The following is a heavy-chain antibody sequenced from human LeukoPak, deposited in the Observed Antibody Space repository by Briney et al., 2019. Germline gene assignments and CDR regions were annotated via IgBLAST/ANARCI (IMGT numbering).Heavy chain of an antibody. Sequence: GGSLRLSCAASGFTFDDYAMHWARQAPGKGLEWVSGINWNSGSIGYADSVKGRFTISRDNAKNSLYLQMNSLRAEDTALYYCAKGRGYSYGYLADYWGQGTLVAVSS. V-gene: IGHV3-9*01. CDR2: INWNSGSI. J-gene: IGHJ4*02. D-gene: IGHD5-18*01. CDR1: GFTFDDYA. CDR3: AKGRGYSYGYLADY.